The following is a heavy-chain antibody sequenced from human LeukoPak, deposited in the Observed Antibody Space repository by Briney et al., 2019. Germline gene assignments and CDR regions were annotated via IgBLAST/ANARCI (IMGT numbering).Heavy chain of an antibody. CDR1: GYTFSGYY. V-gene: IGHV1-2*02. Sequence: GASVKVSCKTSGYTFSGYYLHWVRQAPGQGLEWMGLMNPNSGATHYEQKFQGRVSLTRDMSISTAYLELTSVTSDDTAVDYCARVGSGSGWYFFDYWGQGTLVTVSS. J-gene: IGHJ4*02. CDR2: MNPNSGAT. CDR3: ARVGSGSGWYFFDY. D-gene: IGHD6-19*01.